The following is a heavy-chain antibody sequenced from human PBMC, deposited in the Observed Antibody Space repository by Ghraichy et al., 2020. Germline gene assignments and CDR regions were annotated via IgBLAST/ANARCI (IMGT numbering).Heavy chain of an antibody. CDR3: ARALVPFEAGNSYGLPLLTNRQDYWYGMDG. Sequence: GGSLSLSCAASGYTFSSYAMHWVRQAPGKGLEYVSAISSNGGSTYYTHSVKGRFTISRDNSKNTLYLQMGSLRAEDMAVYYCARALVPFEAGNSYGLPLLTNRQDYWYGMDGWGQGTTVTDS. D-gene: IGHD5-18*01. CDR1: GYTFSSYA. V-gene: IGHV3-64*01. J-gene: IGHJ6*01. CDR2: ISSNGGST.